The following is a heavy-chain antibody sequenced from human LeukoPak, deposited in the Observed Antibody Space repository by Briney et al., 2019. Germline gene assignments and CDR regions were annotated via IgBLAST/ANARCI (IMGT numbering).Heavy chain of an antibody. V-gene: IGHV4/OR15-8*01. Sequence: SETLSLTCADSGVPIASHSWWSWVRQPPGKGLEWIGEIYHTGGANYKPSLKSRVTMSVDTSNNHFSLKLTSVTAADTAVYFCAYNRDFALDNWGQGTLVTVSS. CDR1: GVPIASHSW. D-gene: IGHD1-14*01. CDR3: AYNRDFALDN. J-gene: IGHJ4*02. CDR2: IYHTGGA.